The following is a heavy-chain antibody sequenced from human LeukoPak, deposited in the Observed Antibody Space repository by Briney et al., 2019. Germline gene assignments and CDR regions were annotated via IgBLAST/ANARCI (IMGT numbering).Heavy chain of an antibody. CDR3: ARAPDDYDFWSGPFDY. Sequence: ASVKVSCKASGYTFTGYYMHWVRQAPGQGLEWMGWISAYSGNTNYAQNPQGRVTMTTDTSTSTAYMELRSLRSDDTAVYYCARAPDDYDFWSGPFDYWGRGTLVTVSS. CDR2: ISAYSGNT. D-gene: IGHD3-3*01. V-gene: IGHV1-18*04. J-gene: IGHJ4*02. CDR1: GYTFTGYY.